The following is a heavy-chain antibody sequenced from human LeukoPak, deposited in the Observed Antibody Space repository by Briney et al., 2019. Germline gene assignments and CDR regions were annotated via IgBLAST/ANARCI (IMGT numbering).Heavy chain of an antibody. V-gene: IGHV3-23*01. CDR1: GFTFSSYA. CDR2: ISCSCGST. CDR3: AKGSRGDIWTGYRN. D-gene: IGHD3-9*01. Sequence: GGSLRLSCAASGFTFSSYAMSWVRQAPGKGLEWVSAISCSCGSTYYADSVKRRFTISRDNAKNTLYLQMNSLRAEETAVYYCAKGSRGDIWTGYRNWGQGTLVTVSS. J-gene: IGHJ4*02.